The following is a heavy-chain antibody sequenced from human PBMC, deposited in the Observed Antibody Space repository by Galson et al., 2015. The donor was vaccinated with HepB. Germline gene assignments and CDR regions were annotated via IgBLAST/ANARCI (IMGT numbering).Heavy chain of an antibody. CDR3: ARVNTIFGVVNSYYFDY. D-gene: IGHD3-3*01. CDR2: INPNSGGT. J-gene: IGHJ4*02. CDR1: GYTFTGYY. Sequence: SVKVSCKASGYTFTGYYMHWVRQAPGQGLEWMGWINPNSGGTNYAQKFQGRVTMTRDTSISTAYMELSRPRSDDTAVYYCARVNTIFGVVNSYYFDYWGQGTLVTVSS. V-gene: IGHV1-2*02.